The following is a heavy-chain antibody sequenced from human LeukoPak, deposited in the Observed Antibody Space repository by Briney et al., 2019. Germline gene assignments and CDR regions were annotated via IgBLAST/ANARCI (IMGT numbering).Heavy chain of an antibody. D-gene: IGHD3-22*01. CDR3: ARANHYYDSSGYYTSFDY. V-gene: IGHV3-48*01. Sequence: PGGSLRLSCAASGFTFSSYSMNWVRQAPGKGLEWVSYISSSSSTIYYADSVKGRFTISRDNAKNSLYLQMNSLRAEDTAVYYCARANHYYDSSGYYTSFDYWGQGTLVTVSS. CDR1: GFTFSSYS. J-gene: IGHJ4*02. CDR2: ISSSSSTI.